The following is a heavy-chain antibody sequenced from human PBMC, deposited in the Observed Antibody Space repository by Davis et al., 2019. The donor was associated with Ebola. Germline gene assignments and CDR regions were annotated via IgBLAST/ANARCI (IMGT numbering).Heavy chain of an antibody. CDR2: IYSTGST. CDR3: ARDDYEVALFDL. Sequence: SETLSLTCTVSGGPISGDYYWSWIRHHPGKGLEWIGHIYSTGSTHYNPSLESRVTMSVDTSKNQFSLNLTSVTAADTAVYFCARDDYEVALFDLWGRGTLVTVSS. J-gene: IGHJ2*01. D-gene: IGHD4/OR15-4a*01. V-gene: IGHV4-31*03. CDR1: GGPISGDYY.